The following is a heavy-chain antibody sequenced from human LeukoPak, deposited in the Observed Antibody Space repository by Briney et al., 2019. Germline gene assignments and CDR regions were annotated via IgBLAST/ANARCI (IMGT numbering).Heavy chain of an antibody. Sequence: PSETLSLTCTVSGGSISGSSYYWGWIRQPPGKGLEWIGSIYYSGSTYYNPSLKSRVTISVDTSKNQFSLKLSSVTAADTAVYYCARETSQKGAHYMDVWGKGTTVTISS. V-gene: IGHV4-39*07. D-gene: IGHD3-16*01. CDR1: GGSISGSSYY. CDR2: IYYSGST. CDR3: ARETSQKGAHYMDV. J-gene: IGHJ6*03.